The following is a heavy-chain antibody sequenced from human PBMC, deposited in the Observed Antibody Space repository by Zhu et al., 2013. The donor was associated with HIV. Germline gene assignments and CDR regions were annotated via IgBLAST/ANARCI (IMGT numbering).Heavy chain of an antibody. D-gene: IGHD6-6*01. CDR2: IIPIFGTA. CDR1: GGTFSSYA. J-gene: IGHJ6*02. V-gene: IGHV1-69*06. Sequence: QVQLVQSGAEVKKPGSSVKVSCKASGGTFSSYAISWVRQAPGQGLEWMGGIIPIFGTANYAQKFQGRVTITADKSTSTAYMELSSLRSEDTAVYYCARRIAARPNYYYYGMDGLGPRDHGHRL. CDR3: ARRIAARPNYYYYGMDG.